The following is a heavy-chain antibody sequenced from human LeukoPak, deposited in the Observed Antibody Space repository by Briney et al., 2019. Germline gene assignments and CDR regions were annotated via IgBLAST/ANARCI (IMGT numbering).Heavy chain of an antibody. D-gene: IGHD3-3*01. Sequence: SVKVSCKASGGTFSSYAISWVRQAPGQGLEWMGGIIPIFGTANYAQKFQGRVTITADESTSTAYMELSSLRSEDTAVYYCATQGDFWSGDYYYYMDVWGKGTTVTVSS. CDR2: IIPIFGTA. CDR1: GGTFSSYA. CDR3: ATQGDFWSGDYYYYMDV. J-gene: IGHJ6*03. V-gene: IGHV1-69*13.